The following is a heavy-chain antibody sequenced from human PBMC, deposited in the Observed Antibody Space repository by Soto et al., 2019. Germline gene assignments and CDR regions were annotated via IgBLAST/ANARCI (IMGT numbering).Heavy chain of an antibody. J-gene: IGHJ6*02. CDR2: IYYSGST. CDR3: AREVGSYYDMGHYYGMDV. Sequence: PSETLSLPCTVSGGSISSGDYYWSWIRQPPGKGLEWIGYIYYSGSTYYNPSLKSRVTISVDTSKKQFSLQLSSVTAADTAVYYCAREVGSYYDMGHYYGMDVWGQGTTVTVSS. V-gene: IGHV4-30-4*01. D-gene: IGHD1-26*01. CDR1: GGSISSGDYY.